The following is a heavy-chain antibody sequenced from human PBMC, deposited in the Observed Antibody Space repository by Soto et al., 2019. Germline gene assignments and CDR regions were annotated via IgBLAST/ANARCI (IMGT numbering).Heavy chain of an antibody. Sequence: QVQLVQSGAEVKKPGSSVKVSCKASGGTFSSYAISWVRQAPGQGLEWMGGIIPIFGTANDAPKFMGRVTITADESTSKAYMELSSVRSEDTAVYYCATRLTTLPTTVLPFDSWGHGTLFPVSS. J-gene: IGHJ4*01. CDR2: IIPIFGTA. V-gene: IGHV1-69*01. CDR3: ATRLTTLPTTVLPFDS. CDR1: GGTFSSYA. D-gene: IGHD4-17*01.